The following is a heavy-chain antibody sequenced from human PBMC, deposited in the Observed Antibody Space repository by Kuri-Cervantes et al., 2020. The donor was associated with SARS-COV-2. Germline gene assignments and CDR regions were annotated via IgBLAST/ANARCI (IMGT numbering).Heavy chain of an antibody. CDR3: ARDGDSYIPVLDY. CDR1: GFTFSSYG. Sequence: GGFLRLSCAASGFTFSSYGMHWVRQAPGKGLEWVAFIRYDGSNKYCEDSVKVRFTISRDNSKNTLYLQMNSLRAEDTAVYYCARDGDSYIPVLDYWGQGTLVTVSS. CDR2: IRYDGSNK. D-gene: IGHD2-21*02. V-gene: IGHV3-30*02. J-gene: IGHJ4*02.